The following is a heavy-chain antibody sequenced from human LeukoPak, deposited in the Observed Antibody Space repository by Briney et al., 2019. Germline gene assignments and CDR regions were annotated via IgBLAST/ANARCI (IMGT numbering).Heavy chain of an antibody. V-gene: IGHV3-23*01. CDR1: GFTFSNHA. CDR2: ISGAGATT. Sequence: GSLRLSCAASGFTFSNHAMSWVRQGPGKGLEWVAAISGAGATTFYTDSVKGRFTISRDNSKDTLYLQMNSLRAEDTAVYYCARQGSGPDYYFDYWGQGTLATVSS. J-gene: IGHJ4*02. CDR3: ARQGSGPDYYFDY. D-gene: IGHD6-19*01.